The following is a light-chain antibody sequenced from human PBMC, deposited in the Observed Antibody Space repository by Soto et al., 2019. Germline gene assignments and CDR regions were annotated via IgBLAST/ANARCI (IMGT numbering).Light chain of an antibody. J-gene: IGKJ1*01. CDR2: AAS. CDR1: QSISNY. CDR3: QQSYSPPWT. Sequence: DIQMTQSPSSLSASVRDRVTITCRASQSISNYLNWYQQKPGRAPKILIYAASSLQSGVPSRFSGGGSGTDFTLTITSLQPEDFATYYRQQSYSPPWTFGQGTKVDIK. V-gene: IGKV1-39*01.